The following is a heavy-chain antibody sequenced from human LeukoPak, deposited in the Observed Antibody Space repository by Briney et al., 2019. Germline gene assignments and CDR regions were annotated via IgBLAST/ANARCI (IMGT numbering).Heavy chain of an antibody. D-gene: IGHD3-3*01. CDR3: ARKSRRNWFDP. CDR1: GGSISSYY. CDR2: IYYSGST. Sequence: KPSETLSLTCTVSGGSISSYYWSWIRQPPGKGLEWIGYIYYSGSTNYNPSLKSRVTISVDTSKNQFSLKLSSVTAADTAVYYCARKSRRNWFDPWGQGTLVTVSS. J-gene: IGHJ5*02. V-gene: IGHV4-59*01.